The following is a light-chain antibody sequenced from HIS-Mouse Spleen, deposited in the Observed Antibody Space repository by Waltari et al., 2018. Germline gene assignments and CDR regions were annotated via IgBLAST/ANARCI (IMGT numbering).Light chain of an antibody. CDR2: KAS. Sequence: IQMTLSPSTLSASVGDRVTITCRASQSISSWLAWYQQKPGKAPKLLIYKASSLESGVPSRFSGSGSGTEFTLTISSLQPDDFATYYCQQYNSYPYTFGQGTKLEIK. CDR1: QSISSW. J-gene: IGKJ2*01. V-gene: IGKV1-5*03. CDR3: QQYNSYPYT.